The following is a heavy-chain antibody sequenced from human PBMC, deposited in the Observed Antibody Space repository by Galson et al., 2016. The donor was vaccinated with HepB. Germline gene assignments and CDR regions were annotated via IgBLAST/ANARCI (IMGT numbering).Heavy chain of an antibody. V-gene: IGHV6-1*01. CDR1: GDSVSGNGVA. CDR2: TFYRSKWYN. Sequence: CAISGDSVSGNGVAWNWIRQSPSRGLEWLGRTFYRSKWYNEYAVSVKSRITITPDTSKNQFSLQLNSVTPEDTAVYYCASFRDYYYGMDVWGQGTTVSVSS. J-gene: IGHJ6*02. CDR3: ASFRDYYYGMDV.